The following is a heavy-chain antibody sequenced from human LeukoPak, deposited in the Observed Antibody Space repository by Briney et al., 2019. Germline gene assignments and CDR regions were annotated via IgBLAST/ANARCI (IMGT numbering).Heavy chain of an antibody. D-gene: IGHD6-13*01. J-gene: IGHJ4*02. Sequence: AGGSLRLSCSASGFTFSSLGMHWARQAPGKGLEHVSTIGSDGDSTYYADSVKDRFTISRDNSKNALYLQMTSLRPEDSAVYYCARGPTPGIAAAGLFDYWGQGTLVTVSS. CDR3: ARGPTPGIAAAGLFDY. CDR1: GFTFSSLG. CDR2: IGSDGDST. V-gene: IGHV3-64D*06.